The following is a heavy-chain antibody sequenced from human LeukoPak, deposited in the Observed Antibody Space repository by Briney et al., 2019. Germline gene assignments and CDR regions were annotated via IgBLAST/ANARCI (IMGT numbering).Heavy chain of an antibody. CDR2: ISSSSSTI. D-gene: IGHD1-26*01. CDR1: GFTFRDYS. Sequence: PGGTLRLPCAASGFTFRDYSMNGVRQAPAKGLEWVSYISSSSSTIYYADSEKGRFTISRDNAKNSLYLQMDSLRAEDTAVYYCASRVGALDYWGQGTLVTVSS. CDR3: ASRVGALDY. J-gene: IGHJ4*02. V-gene: IGHV3-48*01.